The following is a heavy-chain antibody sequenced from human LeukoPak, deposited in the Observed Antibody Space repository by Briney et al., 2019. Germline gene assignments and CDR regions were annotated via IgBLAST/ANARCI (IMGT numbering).Heavy chain of an antibody. CDR3: GRETGGGTYGGPDY. CDR1: GYSISSGYY. J-gene: IGHJ4*02. Sequence: SETLSLTCAVSGYSISSGYYWGWIRQSPGKGLEWIGSIYHSGTTYYNPSLKSRVTVSVDRSRNQFSLNLTSVTAADTAVFYWGRETGGGTYGGPDYGGKGPLVTVSS. D-gene: IGHD1-26*01. CDR2: IYHSGTT. V-gene: IGHV4-38-2*02.